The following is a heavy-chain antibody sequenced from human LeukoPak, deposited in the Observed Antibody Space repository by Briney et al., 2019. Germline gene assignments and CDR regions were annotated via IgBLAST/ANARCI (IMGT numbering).Heavy chain of an antibody. V-gene: IGHV3-30*18. CDR3: AKGHGIQLWLLPDY. CDR2: IPYDGSNK. CDR1: GFTFSSYG. Sequence: PGGSLRLSCAASGFTFSSYGMHWVRQAPGKGLEWVAVIPYDGSNKYYADSVKGRFTISRDNSKNTLYLQMNSLRAEDTAVYYCAKGHGIQLWLLPDYWGQGTLVTVSS. J-gene: IGHJ4*02. D-gene: IGHD5-18*01.